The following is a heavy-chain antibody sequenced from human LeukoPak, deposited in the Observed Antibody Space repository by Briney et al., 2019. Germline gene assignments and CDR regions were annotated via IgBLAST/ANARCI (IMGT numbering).Heavy chain of an antibody. CDR3: ARARYDSSGYYSFSDY. CDR2: INPNSGGT. CDR1: GYAFTGYY. V-gene: IGHV1-2*02. J-gene: IGHJ4*02. D-gene: IGHD3-22*01. Sequence: ASVKVSCKPSGYAFTGYYIHWVRQAPGQGLEWMGWINPNSGGTKYAQKFQGRVTMTRDTPISTAYMELSRLRSDDTAVYYCARARYDSSGYYSFSDYWGQGTLVTVSS.